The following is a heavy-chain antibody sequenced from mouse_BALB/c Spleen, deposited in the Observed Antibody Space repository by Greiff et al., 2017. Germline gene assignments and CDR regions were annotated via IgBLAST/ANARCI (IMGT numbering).Heavy chain of an antibody. V-gene: IGHV5-4*02. CDR2: ISDGGSYT. J-gene: IGHJ2*01. Sequence: EVQLVESGGGLVKPGGSLTLSCAASGFTFSDYYLYWVRQTPEKRLEWVATISDGGSYTYYPDSVKGRFTISRDNAKNNLYLQMSSLKYEDTAMYYCATGTYYFDYWGQGTTLTVSS. D-gene: IGHD4-1*01. CDR3: ATGTYYFDY. CDR1: GFTFSDYY.